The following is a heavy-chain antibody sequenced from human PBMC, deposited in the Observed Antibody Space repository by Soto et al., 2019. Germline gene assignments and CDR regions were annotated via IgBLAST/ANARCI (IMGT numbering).Heavy chain of an antibody. CDR3: AREPGIAVVVWFDP. D-gene: IGHD6-19*01. CDR1: GGSISSSSYY. V-gene: IGHV4-39*02. J-gene: IGHJ5*02. CDR2: IYYSGST. Sequence: ASETLSLTCTVSGGSISSSSYYWGWIRQPPGKGLEWIGSIYYSGSTYYNPSLKSRVTISVDTSKNQFSLKLSSVTAADTAVYYCAREPGIAVVVWFDPWGQGTLVTVSS.